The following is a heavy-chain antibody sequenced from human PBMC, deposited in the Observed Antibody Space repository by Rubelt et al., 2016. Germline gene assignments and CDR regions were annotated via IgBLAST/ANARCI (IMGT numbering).Heavy chain of an antibody. CDR1: GYTFTSYD. CDR2: MDPNSGNT. D-gene: IGHD2-21*01. Sequence: QVQLVQSGAEVKKPGASVKVSCKASGYTFTSYDINWVRQATGQGLEWMGWMDPNSGNTNYAQKLQGRVTMTTDTSTSTAYMDLRSLRSDDTAVYYCVVDAFDIWGQGTMVTVSS. CDR3: VVDAFDI. J-gene: IGHJ3*02. V-gene: IGHV1-8*01.